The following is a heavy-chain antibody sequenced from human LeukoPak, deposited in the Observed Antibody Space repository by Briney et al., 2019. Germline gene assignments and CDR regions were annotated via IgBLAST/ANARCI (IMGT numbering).Heavy chain of an antibody. CDR2: INPNSGGT. V-gene: IGHV1-2*02. CDR3: ARDLWYCSGGSCYGY. Sequence: SVKVSCKASRYIFTGYYMHWVGQAPGQEGGWMGWINPNSGGTNYAQKLQGRVTMTRDTSISTAYMELSRLRSDGTAVYYCARDLWYCSGGSCYGYWGQGTLVTVSS. D-gene: IGHD2-15*01. J-gene: IGHJ4*02. CDR1: RYIFTGYY.